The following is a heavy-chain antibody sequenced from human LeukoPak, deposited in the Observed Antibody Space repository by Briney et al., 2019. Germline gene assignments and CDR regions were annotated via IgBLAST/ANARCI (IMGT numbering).Heavy chain of an antibody. CDR3: ARDYYSGSYYGEY. Sequence: AASVKVSCKASGYTFINYGITWVRQAPGQGLEWMGWISAYNGNTNCAQKLQGRVTMTTDTSTSTAYMEVTSLRSDDTAVYYCARDYYSGSYYGEYWGQGTLVTVSS. J-gene: IGHJ4*02. D-gene: IGHD1-26*01. CDR1: GYTFINYG. V-gene: IGHV1-18*01. CDR2: ISAYNGNT.